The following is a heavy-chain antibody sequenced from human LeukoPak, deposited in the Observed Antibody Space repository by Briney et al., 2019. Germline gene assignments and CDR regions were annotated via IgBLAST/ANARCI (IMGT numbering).Heavy chain of an antibody. Sequence: ASVKVSCKASGYTFTSYDINWVRQATGQGLEWMGWMNPNSGNTGYAQKFQGRVTMTRNTSISTAYMELSSLRSEDTAVYYCARGLKGLRWSNPLPWGQGTLVTVSS. CDR1: GYTFTSYD. D-gene: IGHD4-23*01. V-gene: IGHV1-8*01. CDR2: MNPNSGNT. J-gene: IGHJ5*02. CDR3: ARGLKGLRWSNPLP.